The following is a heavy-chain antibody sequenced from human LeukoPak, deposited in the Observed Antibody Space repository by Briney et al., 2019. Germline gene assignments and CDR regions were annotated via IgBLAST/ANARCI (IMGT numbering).Heavy chain of an antibody. CDR2: INTYNGDT. J-gene: IGHJ4*02. CDR3: ALIPYCTTATCYFFDY. D-gene: IGHD2-2*01. V-gene: IGHV1-18*01. CDR1: GYTFTTYG. Sequence: ASVKVSCKASGYTFTTYGLSWVRQAPGQGLEWMGWINTYNGDTNYAQKLQGRVAMTADTSTSTTYLELRSLRSDDTAVYYCALIPYCTTATCYFFDYWGQGTLVTVSS.